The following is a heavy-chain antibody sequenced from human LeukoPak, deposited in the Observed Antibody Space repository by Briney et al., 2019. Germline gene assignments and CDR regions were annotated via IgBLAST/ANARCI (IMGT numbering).Heavy chain of an antibody. Sequence: GGSLRLSCAASGFSFSSYWMTWLRQAPGKGLEWVANINLDGSEKYYVDSVKGRFTISRDNAKNSLYLQMNSLRAEDTAVYYCARDRGHYYGSGSYSQYWYFDLWGRGTLVTVSS. CDR1: GFSFSSYW. V-gene: IGHV3-7*01. CDR2: INLDGSEK. CDR3: ARDRGHYYGSGSYSQYWYFDL. D-gene: IGHD3-10*01. J-gene: IGHJ2*01.